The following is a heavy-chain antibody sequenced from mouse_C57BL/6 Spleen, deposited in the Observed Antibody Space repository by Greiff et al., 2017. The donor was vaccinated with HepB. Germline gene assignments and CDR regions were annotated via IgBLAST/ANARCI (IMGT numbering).Heavy chain of an antibody. CDR1: GFTFSDYG. CDR3: ARGGDGYYVSFAY. V-gene: IGHV5-17*01. Sequence: EVMLVESGGGLVKPGGSLKLSCAASGFTFSDYGMHWVRQAPEKGLEWVAYISSGSSTIYYADTVKGRFTISRDNAKNTLFLQMTSLRSEDTAMYYCARGGDGYYVSFAYWGQGTLVTVSA. CDR2: ISSGSSTI. D-gene: IGHD2-3*01. J-gene: IGHJ3*01.